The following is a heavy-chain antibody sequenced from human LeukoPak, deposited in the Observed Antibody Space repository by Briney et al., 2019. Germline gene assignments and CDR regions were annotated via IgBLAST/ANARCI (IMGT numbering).Heavy chain of an antibody. CDR3: ARNPPGAYYDSSGHYPAPFDY. V-gene: IGHV3-21*01. Sequence: GGSLRLSCAASGFTLGNYNMDWVRQAPGKGLEWVSSISSSSTYIYYADSVKGRFTISRDNAKNSLYLQINSLRAEDTALYYCARNPPGAYYDSSGHYPAPFDYWGQGTLVTVSS. D-gene: IGHD3-22*01. CDR2: ISSSSTYI. J-gene: IGHJ4*02. CDR1: GFTLGNYN.